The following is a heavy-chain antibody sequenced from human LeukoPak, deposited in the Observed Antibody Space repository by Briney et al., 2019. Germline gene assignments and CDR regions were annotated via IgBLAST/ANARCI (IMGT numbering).Heavy chain of an antibody. CDR3: ARGLAPRFTFDY. CDR1: GGSISSGSYY. Sequence: SQTLSLTCTVSGGSISSGSYYWSWIRQPAGKGLEWIGRIYTSGSTNYNPSLKSRVTISVDTSMNQFSLKLSSVTAADTAVYYCARGLAPRFTFDYWGQGTLATVSS. J-gene: IGHJ4*02. CDR2: IYTSGST. V-gene: IGHV4-61*02. D-gene: IGHD6-19*01.